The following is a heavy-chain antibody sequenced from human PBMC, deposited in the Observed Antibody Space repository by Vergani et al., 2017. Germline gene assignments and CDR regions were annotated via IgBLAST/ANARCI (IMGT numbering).Heavy chain of an antibody. CDR3: ARPVGATVTTRYYYGMDV. D-gene: IGHD4-17*01. J-gene: IGHJ6*02. V-gene: IGHV3-48*03. CDR2: ISSSGSTI. Sequence: EVQLVESGGGLVQPGGSLRLSCAASGFTFSSYEMNWVRQAPGKGLEWVSYISSSGSTIYYADSVKGRFTISRDNAKNSLYLQMNSLRAEDTAVYYCARPVGATVTTRYYYGMDVWGQGTTVTVSS. CDR1: GFTFSSYE.